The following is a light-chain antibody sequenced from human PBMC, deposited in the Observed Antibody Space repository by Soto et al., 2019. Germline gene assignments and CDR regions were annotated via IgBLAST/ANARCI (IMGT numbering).Light chain of an antibody. CDR2: DAS. Sequence: DIPMTQSPSTLSASVGDRVTITCRASQITSSWAWYQQKPGKAPNLLIFDASTLNSGVPSRFSGSGSGAEFTLTISSLQPDDFATYYCQQYNSYPWTFGQGTKVEIK. V-gene: IGKV1-5*01. CDR3: QQYNSYPWT. CDR1: QITSSW. J-gene: IGKJ1*01.